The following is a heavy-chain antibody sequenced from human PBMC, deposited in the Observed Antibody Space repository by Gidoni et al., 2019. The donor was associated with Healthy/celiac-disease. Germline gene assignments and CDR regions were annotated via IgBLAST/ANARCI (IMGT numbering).Heavy chain of an antibody. D-gene: IGHD7-27*01. V-gene: IGHV3-30-3*01. J-gene: IGHJ4*02. CDR2: ISYDGSNK. Sequence: QVQLVESGGGVVQPGRSLSLSFAASGFTFSSYAMHWVRQAPGKGLEWVAVISYDGSNKYYADSVKGRFTISRDNSKNTLYLQMNSLRAEDTAVYYCASLTGGTDDYWGQGTLVTVSS. CDR3: ASLTGGTDDY. CDR1: GFTFSSYA.